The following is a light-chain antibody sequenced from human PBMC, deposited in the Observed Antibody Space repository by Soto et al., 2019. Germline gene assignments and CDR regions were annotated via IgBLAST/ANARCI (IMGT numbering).Light chain of an antibody. J-gene: IGKJ4*01. CDR1: QSVRTF. V-gene: IGKV3-11*01. CDR2: DAS. CDR3: QQRSTWPPALS. Sequence: EIVLTQSPATLSLSPGERATLSCRASQSVRTFLAWYQQKPGQAPRLLIYDASKRATGIPDRFSGSGSGTDFTLTISSLEPDDFAVYYSQQRSTWPPALSFGGGTKVEL.